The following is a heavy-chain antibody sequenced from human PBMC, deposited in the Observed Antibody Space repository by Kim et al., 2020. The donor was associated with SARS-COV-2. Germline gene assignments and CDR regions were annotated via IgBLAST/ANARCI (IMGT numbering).Heavy chain of an antibody. CDR2: VSADNSYR. D-gene: IGHD4-17*01. Sequence: ASVKVSCKASGYTFTDYGITWVRQAPGQGLEWMGWVSADNSYRRSPQSLQGRATMTTDPSTTTAYMALRNLRSDDTVIYYCARSKVTTFSDAFDYWGQGTLVTVSS. CDR1: GYTFTDYG. CDR3: ARSKVTTFSDAFDY. J-gene: IGHJ4*02. V-gene: IGHV1-18*01.